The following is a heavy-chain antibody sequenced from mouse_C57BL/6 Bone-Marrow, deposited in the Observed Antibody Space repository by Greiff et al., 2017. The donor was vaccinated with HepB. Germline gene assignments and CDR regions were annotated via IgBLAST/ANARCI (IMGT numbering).Heavy chain of an antibody. J-gene: IGHJ1*03. D-gene: IGHD1-3*01. CDR3: ARHRDIRWDWYFDV. V-gene: IGHV5-2*01. CDR2: INSDGGST. CDR1: EYEFPSHD. Sequence: EVKVVESGGGLVQPGESLKLSCESNEYEFPSHDMSWVRKTPEKRLELVAAINSDGGSTYYPDTMERRFIISRDNTKKTLYLQMSSLRSEDTALYYCARHRDIRWDWYFDVWGTGTTVTVSS.